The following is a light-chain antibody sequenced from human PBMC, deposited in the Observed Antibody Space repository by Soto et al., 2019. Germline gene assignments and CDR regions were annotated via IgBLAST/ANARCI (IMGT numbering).Light chain of an antibody. CDR3: SSFTTTDTPMV. CDR1: SSDVGGYNH. V-gene: IGLV2-14*01. Sequence: SALTQPASVSGSPGQSITISCTGASSDVGGYNHVSWYQQHPGKAPKLMIYDVSSRPSGVSNRFSGSKAADTASLTISGLQAEDEAIYYCSSFTTTDTPMVFGGGTKLTVL. J-gene: IGLJ2*01. CDR2: DVS.